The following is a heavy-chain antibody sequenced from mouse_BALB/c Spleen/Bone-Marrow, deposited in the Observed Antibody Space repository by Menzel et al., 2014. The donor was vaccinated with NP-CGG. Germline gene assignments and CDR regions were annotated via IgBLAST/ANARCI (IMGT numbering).Heavy chain of an antibody. CDR2: IDPANGNT. J-gene: IGHJ2*01. CDR1: GFNIKDTY. V-gene: IGHV14-3*02. CDR3: ARYSYGSRGYYFDY. Sequence: VQLQQSGAELVKPGASVKLSCTASGFNIKDTYMHWVKQRPEQGLEWIGRIDPANGNTKYDPKFQGKATITADPSSNTAYLQLSSLTSEDTAVYYCARYSYGSRGYYFDYWGQGTPLTVSS. D-gene: IGHD1-1*01.